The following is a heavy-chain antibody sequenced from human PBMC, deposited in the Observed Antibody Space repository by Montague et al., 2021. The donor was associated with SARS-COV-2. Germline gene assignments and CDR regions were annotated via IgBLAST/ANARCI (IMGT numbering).Heavy chain of an antibody. CDR3: ARGFDY. CDR1: GGSISRYY. J-gene: IGHJ4*02. V-gene: IGHV4-59*08. Sequence: SETLSLTCTVSGGSISRYYWSWIRQPPGKGLEWIGYIHYSGSTNYTPSLKSRVTISVDTSKNPFSLKLSSVTAADTAVYYCARGFDYWGQGTLVTVSS. CDR2: IHYSGST.